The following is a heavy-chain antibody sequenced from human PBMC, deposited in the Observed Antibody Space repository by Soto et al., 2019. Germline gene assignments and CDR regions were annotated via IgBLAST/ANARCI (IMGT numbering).Heavy chain of an antibody. J-gene: IGHJ6*02. V-gene: IGHV4-59*01. CDR3: ARGDPLLWFGEKVYYGMDV. D-gene: IGHD3-10*01. CDR2: IYYSGST. CDR1: GGSMSSYY. Sequence: QVQLQESGPGLVKPSETLSLTCTVSGGSMSSYYWSWIRQPPGKGLEWIGYIYYSGSTNYNPSLKSRVTISVDTSKNQLSLKLSSVTAADTAGYYCARGDPLLWFGEKVYYGMDVWGQGTTVTVSS.